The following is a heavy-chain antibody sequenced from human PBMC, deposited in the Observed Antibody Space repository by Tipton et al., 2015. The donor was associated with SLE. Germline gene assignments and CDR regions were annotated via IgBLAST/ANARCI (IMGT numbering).Heavy chain of an antibody. CDR3: AVRSMSGWFDP. D-gene: IGHD3-3*02. Sequence: GLVKPSETLSLTCTVSGGSISSYYWSWIRQPPGKGLEWIGEINHSGSTNYNPSLKSRVTISVDTSKKQFSLKLSSVTAADTAVYYCAVRSMSGWFDPWGQGTLVTVSS. CDR2: INHSGST. V-gene: IGHV4-34*01. CDR1: GGSISSYY. J-gene: IGHJ5*02.